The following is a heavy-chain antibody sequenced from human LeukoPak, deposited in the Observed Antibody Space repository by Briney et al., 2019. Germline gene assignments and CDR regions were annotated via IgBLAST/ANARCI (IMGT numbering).Heavy chain of an antibody. CDR1: GFTFIDYD. Sequence: PGGSLRLSCAASGFTFIDYDMHWVRQVIGKGLEWVSAIGIRGDTKHSGSVKGRFTISRENAESSLYLQMKSLRTEDTAVYYCARGRIQVSGIDEFDYWGQGTLVTVSS. D-gene: IGHD6-19*01. CDR2: IGIRGDT. J-gene: IGHJ4*02. V-gene: IGHV3-13*01. CDR3: ARGRIQVSGIDEFDY.